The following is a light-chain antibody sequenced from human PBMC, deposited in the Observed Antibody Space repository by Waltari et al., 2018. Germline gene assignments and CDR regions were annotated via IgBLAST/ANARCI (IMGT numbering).Light chain of an antibody. CDR2: AAS. CDR3: QQDYTTPFT. V-gene: IGKV1-27*01. CDR1: QGINKE. J-gene: IGKJ3*01. Sequence: DIQMTQSPSSLSASVGDRVPVTCRASQGINKELNWYQQKPGKAPTLLIYAASSLQTGVSSRFSGSGSGTDFTLTISSLQPEDVATYYCQQDYTTPFTFGPGTKLDIK.